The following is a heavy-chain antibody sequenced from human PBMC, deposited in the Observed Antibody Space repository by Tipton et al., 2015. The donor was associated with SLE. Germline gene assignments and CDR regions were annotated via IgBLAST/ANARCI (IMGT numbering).Heavy chain of an antibody. J-gene: IGHJ4*02. CDR3: ARTSYGSGSYQH. CDR1: GGSISSSSYY. D-gene: IGHD3-10*01. V-gene: IGHV4-39*07. CDR2: IYYSGRT. Sequence: TLSLTCTVSGGSISSSSYYWGWIRQPPGKGLEWIGSIYYSGRTSYNPSLKSRVTISVDTSKNQFSLKLSSVTAADTAVYYCARTSYGSGSYQHWGQGTLVIVSS.